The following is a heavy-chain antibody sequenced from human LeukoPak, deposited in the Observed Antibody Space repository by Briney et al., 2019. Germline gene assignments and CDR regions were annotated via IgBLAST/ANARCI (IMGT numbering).Heavy chain of an antibody. CDR3: ARRSPNYYFDY. V-gene: IGHV3-21*01. J-gene: IGHJ4*02. CDR1: GLTFSNYN. CDR2: ISSSNNYI. Sequence: GGSLRLSCEASGLTFSNYNMNWVRQAPGKGLEWVSSISSSNNYIYYADSVTGRFTISRDNAKNSLYLQMNSLRAEDTAVYYCARRSPNYYFDYRGQATPVTVSS.